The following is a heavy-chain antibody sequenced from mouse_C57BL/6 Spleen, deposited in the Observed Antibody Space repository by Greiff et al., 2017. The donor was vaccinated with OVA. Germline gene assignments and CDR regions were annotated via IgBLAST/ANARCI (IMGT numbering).Heavy chain of an antibody. CDR3: AKKGDYWYFDV. Sequence: VQLQQSGPGLVQPSQSLSITCTVSGFSLTSYGVHWVRQPPGKGLEWLGVIWSGGSTDYNAAFISRLSISKDNSKSQVFFKMNSLQADVTAIYYCAKKGDYWYFDVWGTGTTVTVSS. V-gene: IGHV2-4*01. CDR2: IWSGGST. D-gene: IGHD2-13*01. CDR1: GFSLTSYG. J-gene: IGHJ1*03.